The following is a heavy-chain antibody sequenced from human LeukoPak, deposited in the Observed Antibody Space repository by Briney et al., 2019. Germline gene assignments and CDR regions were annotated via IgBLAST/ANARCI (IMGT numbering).Heavy chain of an antibody. J-gene: IGHJ4*02. Sequence: GGSLRLSCTASGFTFSGYWMHWVRQAPGTGLVWVSRINGDGGDTDYADSVKGRFTAFRDNAKSTLYLQMNSLRAEDTAVYYCARGKYGDFDSWGQGTLVTVSS. CDR2: INGDGGDT. CDR3: ARGKYGDFDS. CDR1: GFTFSGYW. V-gene: IGHV3-74*01. D-gene: IGHD4-17*01.